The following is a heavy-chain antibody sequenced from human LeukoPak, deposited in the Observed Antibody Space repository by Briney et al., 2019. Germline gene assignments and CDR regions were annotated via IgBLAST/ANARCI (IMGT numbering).Heavy chain of an antibody. D-gene: IGHD6-19*01. CDR3: ARDRSSGWYGRYYYYGMDV. J-gene: IGHJ6*02. CDR2: IIPIFGTA. Sequence: GASVTVSCKASGGTFSSYAISWVRQAPGQGLEWMGGIIPIFGTANYAQKFQGRVTITADESTSTAYMELSSLRSEDTAVYYCARDRSSGWYGRYYYYGMDVWGQGTTVTVSS. V-gene: IGHV1-69*01. CDR1: GGTFSSYA.